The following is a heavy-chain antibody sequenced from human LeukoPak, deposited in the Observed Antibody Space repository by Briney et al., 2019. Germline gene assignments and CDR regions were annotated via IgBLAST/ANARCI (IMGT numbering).Heavy chain of an antibody. CDR3: AGGGYYGSGTYYNPNYYYGMDV. J-gene: IGHJ6*02. CDR1: GASISSYY. V-gene: IGHV4-59*06. D-gene: IGHD3-10*01. Sequence: SETLSLTCTFSGASISSYYWSWIRQHPGKGLEWIGYIYYSGSTYYNPSLKSRVTISVDTSKNQFSLKLSSVTAADTAVYYCAGGGYYGSGTYYNPNYYYGMDVWGQGTTVTVSS. CDR2: IYYSGST.